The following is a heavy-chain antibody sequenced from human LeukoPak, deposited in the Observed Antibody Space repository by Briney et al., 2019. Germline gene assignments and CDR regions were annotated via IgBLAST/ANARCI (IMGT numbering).Heavy chain of an antibody. Sequence: GGSLRLSCAASGFTFSSYGMHWVRQAPGKGLEWVAFIRYDGSNKYYADSVKGRFTFSRDNSKNTLYLQMNSLRAEDTAVYYCAIRYSSSWYEDYYYMDVWGKGTTVTISS. V-gene: IGHV3-30*02. CDR1: GFTFSSYG. D-gene: IGHD6-13*01. CDR3: AIRYSSSWYEDYYYMDV. J-gene: IGHJ6*03. CDR2: IRYDGSNK.